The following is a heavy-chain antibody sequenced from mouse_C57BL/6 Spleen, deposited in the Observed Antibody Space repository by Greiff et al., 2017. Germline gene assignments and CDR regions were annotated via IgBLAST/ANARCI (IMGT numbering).Heavy chain of an antibody. CDR2: IDPNTGGT. Sequence: QVQLQQPGAELVKPGASVKLSCKASGYTFTSYWMHWVKQRPGRGLEWIGRIDPNTGGTKYNDKFKSKATLTVDKPSSTAYMQLSSLTSEDSAVNYYAREWGYYYGNNSAYWGQGTLVTVSA. CDR3: AREWGYYYGNNSAY. D-gene: IGHD1-1*01. V-gene: IGHV1-72*01. CDR1: GYTFTSYW. J-gene: IGHJ3*01.